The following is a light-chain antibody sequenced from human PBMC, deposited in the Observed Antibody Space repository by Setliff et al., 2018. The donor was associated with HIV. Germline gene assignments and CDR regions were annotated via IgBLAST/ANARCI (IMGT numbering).Light chain of an antibody. CDR1: SSDVGVYDY. V-gene: IGLV2-14*03. CDR2: DVS. J-gene: IGLJ1*01. Sequence: QSVLTQPASVSGSPGQSITISCSGTSSDVGVYDYVSWYQQHPDKAPKLMIFDVSNRPSGVSNRFSGSKSGNTASLTISGLQTEDEADYYCSSYTNSNTYVFGTGTKVTVL. CDR3: SSYTNSNTYV.